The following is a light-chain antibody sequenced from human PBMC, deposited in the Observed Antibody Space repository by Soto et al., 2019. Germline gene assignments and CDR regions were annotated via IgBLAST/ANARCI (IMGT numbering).Light chain of an antibody. Sequence: EIVLTQSPATLSLSPGERATLSCRASQSVSSYLAWYQQKPGQAPRLLIYDASNRATGIPARFSGSGSGTDFPLTISSLEPEDFAVYYCQQRSNWPPPFTFGPGTKVDIK. V-gene: IGKV3-11*01. CDR2: DAS. J-gene: IGKJ3*01. CDR3: QQRSNWPPPFT. CDR1: QSVSSY.